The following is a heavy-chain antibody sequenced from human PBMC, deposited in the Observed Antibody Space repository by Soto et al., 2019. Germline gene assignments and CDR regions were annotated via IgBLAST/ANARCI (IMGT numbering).Heavy chain of an antibody. CDR2: IWYDGSNK. CDR1: GSTFSNYG. J-gene: IGHJ4*02. CDR3: ARDGGSHGPSYFDS. D-gene: IGHD3-16*01. V-gene: IGHV3-33*01. Sequence: VQLVESGGGVVQPGRSLRLSCAASGSTFSNYGMHWVRQAPGKGPEWVAVIWYDGSNKYYRESVKGRFSISRDNSKNTLYLDINSLRTEDTAVYYCARDGGSHGPSYFDSWGQGSLVIVSS.